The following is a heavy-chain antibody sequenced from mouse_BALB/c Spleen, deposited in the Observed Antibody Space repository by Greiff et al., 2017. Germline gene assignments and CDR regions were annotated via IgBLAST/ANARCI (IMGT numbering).Heavy chain of an antibody. Sequence: EVQLQQSGAELVKPGASVKLSCTASGFNITDTYMHWVKQRPEQGLEWIGRIDPANGNTKYDPKFQGKATITADTSSNTAYLQLSSLTSEDTAVYYCAREYGNYAFMDYWGQGTSVTVSS. CDR1: GFNITDTY. CDR3: AREYGNYAFMDY. D-gene: IGHD2-10*02. CDR2: IDPANGNT. J-gene: IGHJ4*01. V-gene: IGHV14-3*02.